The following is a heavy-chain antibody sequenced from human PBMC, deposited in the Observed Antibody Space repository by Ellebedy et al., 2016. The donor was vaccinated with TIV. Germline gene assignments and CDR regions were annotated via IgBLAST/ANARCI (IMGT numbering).Heavy chain of an antibody. V-gene: IGHV4-39*07. CDR2: IYHSGNT. Sequence: ESLKISCTVSGGSISRRSHYWAWVRQPPGKGLEWIGSIYHSGNTYYNPSLKSRVTISVDTSKNQFSLKLSSVTAADTAVYYCARDGTSTRFDPWGQGTLVTVSS. D-gene: IGHD2/OR15-2a*01. J-gene: IGHJ5*02. CDR3: ARDGTSTRFDP. CDR1: GGSISRRSHY.